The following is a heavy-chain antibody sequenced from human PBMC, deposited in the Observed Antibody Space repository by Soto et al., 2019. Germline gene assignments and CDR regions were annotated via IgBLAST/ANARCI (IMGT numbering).Heavy chain of an antibody. Sequence: GASVKVSCKASGYTFTSYYMHWVRQAPGQGLEWMGIINPSGGSTTYAQKFQGRVTMTRDTSTSTVYMELSSLRSEDTAVYCCARDGSYYTMDVWGQGTTVTVSS. CDR3: ARDGSYYTMDV. CDR2: INPSGGST. V-gene: IGHV1-46*01. J-gene: IGHJ6*02. D-gene: IGHD1-26*01. CDR1: GYTFTSYY.